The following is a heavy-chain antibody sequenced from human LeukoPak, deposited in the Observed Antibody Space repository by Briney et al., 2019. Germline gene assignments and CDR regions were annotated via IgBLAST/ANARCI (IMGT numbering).Heavy chain of an antibody. V-gene: IGHV3-74*01. D-gene: IGHD3-10*01. Sequence: PGGSLRLSCEASGFTFSRYWMHWVRQAPGKGLVWVSRINSDGSRTTYADSVRGRFTISRDNAKNTLYLQMNSLRAEDTAVYYCASEVPYYYYMDVWGKGTTVTVSS. J-gene: IGHJ6*03. CDR1: GFTFSRYW. CDR2: INSDGSRT. CDR3: ASEVPYYYYMDV.